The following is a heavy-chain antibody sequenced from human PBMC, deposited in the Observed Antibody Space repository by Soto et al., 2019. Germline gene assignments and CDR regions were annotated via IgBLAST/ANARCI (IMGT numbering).Heavy chain of an antibody. CDR3: AREFRTIRYYDFWSGPDY. D-gene: IGHD3-3*01. CDR2: ISSSSSTI. CDR1: GFTFSSYS. V-gene: IGHV3-48*04. J-gene: IGHJ4*02. Sequence: GESLKISCAASGFTFSSYSMNWFRQAPGKGLEWVSYISSSSSTIYYADSVKGRFTISRDNAKNSLYLQMNSLRAEDTAVYYCAREFRTIRYYDFWSGPDYWGQGTLVTVSS.